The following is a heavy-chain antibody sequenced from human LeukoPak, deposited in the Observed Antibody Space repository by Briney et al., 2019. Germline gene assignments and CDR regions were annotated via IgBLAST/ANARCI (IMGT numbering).Heavy chain of an antibody. D-gene: IGHD6-19*01. CDR2: IIPILGIA. CDR1: GGTFSSYA. CDR3: AFRIAVAGSVEYFQH. J-gene: IGHJ1*01. V-gene: IGHV1-69*04. Sequence: SVKVSCKASGGTFSSYAISWVRQAPGQGLEWMGRIIPILGIANYAQKFQGRVTITADKSTSTAYMELSSLRSGDTAVYCCAFRIAVAGSVEYFQHWGQGTLVTVSS.